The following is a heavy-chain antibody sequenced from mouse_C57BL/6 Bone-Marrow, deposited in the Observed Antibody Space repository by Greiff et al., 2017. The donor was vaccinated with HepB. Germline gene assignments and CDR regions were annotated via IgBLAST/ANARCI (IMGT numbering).Heavy chain of an antibody. Sequence: QVQLQQPGAELARPGASVKLSCKASGYTFTSYGISWVKQRTGQGLEWIGEIYPRSGNTYYNEKFKGKATLTADKSSSTAYMELRSLTSEDSAVYFCDYYGSSWYFDVWGTGTTVTVSS. CDR3: DYYGSSWYFDV. CDR2: IYPRSGNT. V-gene: IGHV1-81*01. J-gene: IGHJ1*03. D-gene: IGHD1-1*01. CDR1: GYTFTSYG.